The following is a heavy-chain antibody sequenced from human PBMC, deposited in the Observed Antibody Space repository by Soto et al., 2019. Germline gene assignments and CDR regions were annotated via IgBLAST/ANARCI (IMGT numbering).Heavy chain of an antibody. J-gene: IGHJ6*02. D-gene: IGHD6-19*01. Sequence: ASLPLRCPGYGGSCSGYYLTWIRNPPGKGLEWIGYLLCSGTTYSNPSFKCRVTISIDTCNNQFSLKLSSVTAADTALYYCARHWAVASGLDVLGQGTTVTVSS. CDR2: LLCSGTT. CDR3: ARHWAVASGLDV. V-gene: IGHV4-59*08. CDR1: GGSCSGYY.